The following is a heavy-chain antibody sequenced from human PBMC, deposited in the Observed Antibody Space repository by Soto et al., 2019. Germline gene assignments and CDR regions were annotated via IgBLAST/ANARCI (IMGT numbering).Heavy chain of an antibody. CDR3: ARDPSLAQQLINIFDY. CDR1: GFTFSSYG. CDR2: IWYDGSNK. V-gene: IGHV3-33*01. J-gene: IGHJ4*02. D-gene: IGHD6-13*01. Sequence: QVQLVESGGGVVQPGRSLRLSCAASGFTFSSYGMHWVRQAPGKGLEWVAVIWYDGSNKYYADSVKGRFTISRDNSKNTLYLQMNSLRAEDTAVYYCARDPSLAQQLINIFDYWAREPWSPSPQ.